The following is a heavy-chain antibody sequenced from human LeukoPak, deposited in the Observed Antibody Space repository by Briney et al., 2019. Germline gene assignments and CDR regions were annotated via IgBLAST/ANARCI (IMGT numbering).Heavy chain of an antibody. CDR2: IYYTGHT. CDR3: ARELGAVTTISHFDY. CDR1: GGSFSTYS. V-gene: IGHV4-59*12. D-gene: IGHD4-17*01. J-gene: IGHJ4*02. Sequence: PSETLSLTCTVSGGSFSTYSWSWIRQPPGKGLEWIGYIYYTGHTNYNPSLKSRVTISVDTSRNQFSLKLSSVTAADTAVYYRARELGAVTTISHFDYWGQGTLVTVSS.